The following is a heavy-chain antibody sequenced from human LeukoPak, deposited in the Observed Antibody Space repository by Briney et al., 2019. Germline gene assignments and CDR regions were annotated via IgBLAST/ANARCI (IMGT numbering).Heavy chain of an antibody. Sequence: PSETLSLTCTVSGGSISSYYRSWIRQPPGRRLEWIGYISYSGSTNYNPSLRSRVTISVETSKNQFSLKLSSVTAADTAVYYCARDIAVDAFDIWGQGTMVTVSS. CDR2: ISYSGST. CDR1: GGSISSYY. V-gene: IGHV4-59*01. J-gene: IGHJ3*02. D-gene: IGHD6-19*01. CDR3: ARDIAVDAFDI.